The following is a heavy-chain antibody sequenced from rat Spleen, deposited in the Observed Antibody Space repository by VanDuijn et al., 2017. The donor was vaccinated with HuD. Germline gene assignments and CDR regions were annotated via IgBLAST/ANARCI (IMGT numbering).Heavy chain of an antibody. V-gene: IGHV5-31*01. CDR1: GITFTNYW. J-gene: IGHJ2*01. CDR3: ARRHYGYTDYFDY. D-gene: IGHD1-9*01. Sequence: EVQLVESGGGLVQPGGSLKLSCVASGITFTNYWMTWIRQAPGKGLEWIASITNTGDGTYSPDSVKGRFTISRDNAKSTLSLQMDSLRSEDTATYYCARRHYGYTDYFDYWGQGVMVTVSS. CDR2: ITNTGDGT.